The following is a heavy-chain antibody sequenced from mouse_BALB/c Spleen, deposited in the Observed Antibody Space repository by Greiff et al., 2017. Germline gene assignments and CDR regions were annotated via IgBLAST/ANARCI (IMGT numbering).Heavy chain of an antibody. CDR1: GFTFSSYT. CDR2: ISSGGSYT. Sequence: EVQGVESGGGLVKPGGSLKLSCAASGFTFSSYTMSWVRQTPEKRLEWVATISSGGSYTYYPDSVKGRFTISRDNAKNTLYLQMSSLKSEDTAMYYCTREGPYYGSSYPYAMDYWGQGTSVTVSS. D-gene: IGHD1-1*01. CDR3: TREGPYYGSSYPYAMDY. V-gene: IGHV5-6-4*01. J-gene: IGHJ4*01.